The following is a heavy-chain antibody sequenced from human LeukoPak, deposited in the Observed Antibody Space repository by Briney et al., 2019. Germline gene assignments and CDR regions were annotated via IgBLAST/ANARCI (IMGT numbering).Heavy chain of an antibody. V-gene: IGHV1-18*01. J-gene: IGHJ4*02. D-gene: IGHD2-8*01. CDR3: ARVLPLMVYAIPDY. Sequence: ASVKVSCKASGYTFTSYDINWVRQAPGQGLEWMGWISAYNGNTNYAQKLQGRVTMTTDTSTSTAYMELRSLRSDDTAVYYCARVLPLMVYAIPDYWGQGTLVTVSS. CDR2: ISAYNGNT. CDR1: GYTFTSYD.